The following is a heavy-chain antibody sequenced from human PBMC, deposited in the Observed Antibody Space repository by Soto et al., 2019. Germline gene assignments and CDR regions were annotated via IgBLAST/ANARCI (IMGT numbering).Heavy chain of an antibody. CDR2: IIPMFGTS. CDR3: ARGSCSSTSCYKEYYFDL. D-gene: IGHD2-2*02. CDR1: GGTFSGYA. J-gene: IGHJ4*02. Sequence: QVQLVQSGAEVKKPGSSVKVSCKASGGTFSGYAISWVRQAPGQGLEWMGEIIPMFGTSNYAQKFQGRVTITADESTSTASMELSSLRSEDTAVYYCARGSCSSTSCYKEYYFDLWGQGTRVTVSS. V-gene: IGHV1-69*01.